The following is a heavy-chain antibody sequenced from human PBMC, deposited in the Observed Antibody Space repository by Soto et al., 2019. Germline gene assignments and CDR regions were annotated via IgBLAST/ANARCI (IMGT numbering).Heavy chain of an antibody. J-gene: IGHJ4*02. Sequence: GGSLRLSCAASGFTFSSYAMSWVRQAPGKGLEWVSAISGSGGSTYYADSVKGRFTISRDNSKNTLYLQMNSLRAEDTAVYYCAKDKGYGDHVRVCYFDYWGQGTLVTVSS. CDR2: ISGSGGST. V-gene: IGHV3-23*01. D-gene: IGHD4-17*01. CDR3: AKDKGYGDHVRVCYFDY. CDR1: GFTFSSYA.